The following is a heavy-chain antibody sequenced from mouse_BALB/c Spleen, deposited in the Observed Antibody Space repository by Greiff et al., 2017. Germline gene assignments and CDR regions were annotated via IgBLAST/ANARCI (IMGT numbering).Heavy chain of an antibody. CDR1: GYSFTSYW. CDR2: IYPGNSDT. J-gene: IGHJ4*01. V-gene: IGHV1-5*01. D-gene: IGHD2-1*01. CDR3: TRFFYSPLSMDY. Sequence: VQLQQSGTVLARPGASVKMSCKASGYSFTSYWMHWVKQRPGQGLEWIGAIYPGNSDTSYNQKFKGKAKLTAVTSASTAYMELSSLTNEDSAVYYCTRFFYSPLSMDYWGQGTSVTVSS.